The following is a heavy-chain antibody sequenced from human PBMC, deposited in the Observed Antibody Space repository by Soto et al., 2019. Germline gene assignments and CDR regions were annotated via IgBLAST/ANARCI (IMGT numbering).Heavy chain of an antibody. V-gene: IGHV1-2*04. D-gene: IGHD3-22*01. Sequence: ASVKVSCKASGYTFTGYYMHWVRQAPGQGLEWMGWINPNSGGTNYAQKFQGWVTMTRDTSISTAYMELSRLRSDDTAVYYCARGAYYYDSSGYLYYYGMDVWGQGTTVTVSS. CDR1: GYTFTGYY. CDR3: ARGAYYYDSSGYLYYYGMDV. J-gene: IGHJ6*02. CDR2: INPNSGGT.